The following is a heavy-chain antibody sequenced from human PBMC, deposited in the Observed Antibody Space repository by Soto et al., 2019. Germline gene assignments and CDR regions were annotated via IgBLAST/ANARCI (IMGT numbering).Heavy chain of an antibody. CDR2: ISGSGGST. Sequence: EVQLLESGGGLVQPGGSLRLSCAASGFTFSSYAMSWVRQAPGKGLEWVSAISGSGGSTYYADSVKGRFTISRDNSKNPLYLQINILRAEDTAVYYCAKWGPELRLSFDYWGQGTLVTVSS. J-gene: IGHJ4*02. V-gene: IGHV3-23*01. CDR3: AKWGPELRLSFDY. D-gene: IGHD1-7*01. CDR1: GFTFSSYA.